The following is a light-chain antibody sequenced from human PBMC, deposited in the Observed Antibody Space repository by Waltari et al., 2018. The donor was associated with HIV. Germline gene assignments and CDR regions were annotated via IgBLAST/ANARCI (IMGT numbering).Light chain of an antibody. CDR1: SSDVGRYNL. V-gene: IGLV2-23*02. Sequence: QSALTQPASVSGSPGQSITISCTGTSSDVGRYNLVSWYQQYPGKVPKLMIYEVSKRRSGVSNRFSGSKSGNTASLTISGLQAEDEADYYCCSYAGSSTPFVFGTATKVTVL. CDR2: EVS. J-gene: IGLJ1*01. CDR3: CSYAGSSTPFV.